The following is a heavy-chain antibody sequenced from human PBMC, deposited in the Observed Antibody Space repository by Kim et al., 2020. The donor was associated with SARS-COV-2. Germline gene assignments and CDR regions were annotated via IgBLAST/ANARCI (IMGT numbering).Heavy chain of an antibody. CDR2: ISSSGSKI. J-gene: IGHJ6*02. CDR3: ARDFVRRGGLDV. D-gene: IGHD6-25*01. CDR1: EFTFRSYS. Sequence: GGSLRLSCAASEFTFRSYSMNWVRQTPGKGLVWVSQISSSGSKIYYADSVKGRFTLSRDNAKNTLYLHMNSLRAEDTAVYYCARDFVRRGGLDVWGQGTTCTVS. V-gene: IGHV3-21*01.